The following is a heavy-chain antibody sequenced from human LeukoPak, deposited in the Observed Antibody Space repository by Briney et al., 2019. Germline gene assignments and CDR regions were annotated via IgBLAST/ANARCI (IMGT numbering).Heavy chain of an antibody. CDR1: GYTFSDYY. CDR3: TRYTYGTSPRGYS. CDR2: INPYTGDT. V-gene: IGHV1-2*02. Sequence: ASVKVSCKASGYTFSDYYIHWVRQAPGQRLERMGWINPYTGDTDNAQKFQGRVTLTRDTSISTAYMALSGLRSDDTAVYYCTRYTYGTSPRGYSWGQGTLVTVSS. J-gene: IGHJ4*02. D-gene: IGHD2-2*01.